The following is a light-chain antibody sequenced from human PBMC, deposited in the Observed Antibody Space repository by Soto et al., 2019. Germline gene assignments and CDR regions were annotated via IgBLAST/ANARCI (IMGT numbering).Light chain of an antibody. Sequence: DIEMTQSPATLSVSVGERVTITCRASQTVTTWLAWYRLKPGQAPKLLIYGASTLDTGIPARFSGRGSGTDFTLTISSLQSEDFAAYYCQQYNNWPWTFGQGTKVDIK. J-gene: IGKJ1*01. CDR1: QTVTTW. V-gene: IGKV3-15*01. CDR2: GAS. CDR3: QQYNNWPWT.